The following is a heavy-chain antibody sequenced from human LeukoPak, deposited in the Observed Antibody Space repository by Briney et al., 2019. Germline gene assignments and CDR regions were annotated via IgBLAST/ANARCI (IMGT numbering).Heavy chain of an antibody. CDR2: ISYNGST. V-gene: IGHV4-59*11. CDR1: GASISSHR. D-gene: IGHD5-18*01. CDR3: AREASGYSYGYGEH. Sequence: PSETLSLTCTVSGASISSHRWTWIRQPPGKGLEWIGYISYNGSTNYNPSLKSRVTISVDTSKKQFSLKLTSVTAADTAVYYCAREASGYSYGYGEHWGQGTLVTVSS. J-gene: IGHJ4*02.